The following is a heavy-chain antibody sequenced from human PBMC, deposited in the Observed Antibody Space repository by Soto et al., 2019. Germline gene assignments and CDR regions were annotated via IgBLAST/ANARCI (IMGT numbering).Heavy chain of an antibody. CDR1: GFTFSNAW. CDR2: IKSKTSGGTA. V-gene: IGHV3-15*01. CDR3: MVGGDFDY. Sequence: GGSLRLSCAASGFTFSNAWMNWVRQAPGKGLEWVGRIKSKTSGGTADYAAPVTGRFTISRDDSKNTLYLQMNSLKTEDTAMYYCMVGGDFDYWGQGTLVTVSS. D-gene: IGHD1-26*01. J-gene: IGHJ4*02.